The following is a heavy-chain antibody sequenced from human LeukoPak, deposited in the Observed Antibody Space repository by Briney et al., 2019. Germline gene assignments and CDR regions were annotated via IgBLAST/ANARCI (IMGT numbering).Heavy chain of an antibody. CDR3: ARGISVDYMDV. D-gene: IGHD2/OR15-2a*01. V-gene: IGHV4-61*02. Sequence: SETLSLTCTVSGGSISSSSYYWSWIRQPAGKGLEWIGRIHTSGSTNYNPSLKSRVTISLDTSKNQFSLKLSSVTAADTAVYYCARGISVDYMDVWGKGTTVTISS. J-gene: IGHJ6*03. CDR1: GGSISSSSYY. CDR2: IHTSGST.